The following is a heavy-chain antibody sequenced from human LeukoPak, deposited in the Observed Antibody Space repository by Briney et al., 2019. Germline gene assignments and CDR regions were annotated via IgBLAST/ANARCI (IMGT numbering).Heavy chain of an antibody. CDR2: IWYDGSNK. D-gene: IGHD3-3*01. CDR1: GFTFSSYG. J-gene: IGHJ3*02. V-gene: IGHV3-33*06. Sequence: GGSLRLSCAASGFTFSSYGMHWVRQAPGKGLEWVAVIWYDGSNKYYADSVKGRFTISRDNSKNTLYLQMNSLRAEDTAVYYCAKDHVIFGVVIPDIWGQGTMVTVSS. CDR3: AKDHVIFGVVIPDI.